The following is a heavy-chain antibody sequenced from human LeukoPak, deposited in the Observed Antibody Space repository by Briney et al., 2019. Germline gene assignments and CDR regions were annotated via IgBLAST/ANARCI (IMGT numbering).Heavy chain of an antibody. J-gene: IGHJ6*03. CDR1: GYTFTGYY. CDR3: ATHKGYCSSTSCWRDYYYMDV. V-gene: IGHV1-2*02. Sequence: ASVKVSCKASGYTFTGYYMNWVRQAPGQGLEWMGWINPNSGGTNYAQKFQGRVTMTRDTSISTAYMELSRLRSDDTAVYYCATHKGYCSSTSCWRDYYYMDVWGKGTTVTVSS. D-gene: IGHD2-2*01. CDR2: INPNSGGT.